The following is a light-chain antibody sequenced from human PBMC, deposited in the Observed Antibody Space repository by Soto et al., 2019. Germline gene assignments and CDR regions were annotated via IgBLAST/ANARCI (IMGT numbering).Light chain of an antibody. CDR2: GAS. J-gene: IGKJ1*01. V-gene: IGKV3-15*01. CDR1: QSVSSN. Sequence: EIVMTQSPATLSVSPGERATLSCRASQSVSSNLAWYQQKPGQAPRLLIYGASTRATGIPARFSGSGSGTEFTLTISSLQSEDFAVYYCQQYNNGPGWTFGQGTKVDIK. CDR3: QQYNNGPGWT.